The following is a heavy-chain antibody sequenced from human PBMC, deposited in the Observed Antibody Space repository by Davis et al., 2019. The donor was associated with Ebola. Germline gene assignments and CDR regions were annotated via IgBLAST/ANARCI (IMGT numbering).Heavy chain of an antibody. CDR3: ATTPRYTSHGAYFDS. CDR2: ISHSGST. D-gene: IGHD5-18*01. Sequence: SETLSLTCAVYGGTFSGYYWNWIRQPPGKGLEWIGEISHSGSTDYNPSLRSRVTISVDTSKNQFSLKLSSVTAADTAMYYCATTPRYTSHGAYFDSWGQGTLVTVSS. CDR1: GGTFSGYY. J-gene: IGHJ4*02. V-gene: IGHV4-34*08.